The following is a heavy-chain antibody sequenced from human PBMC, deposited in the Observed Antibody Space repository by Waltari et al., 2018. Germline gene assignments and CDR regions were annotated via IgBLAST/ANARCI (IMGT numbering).Heavy chain of an antibody. Sequence: EVQLVESGGGLVQPGRSLRLSCTASGFTLGDYAMSWVRLAPGKGLAWVGFIRSKAYGGTTEYAASVKGRFTISRDDSKSIAYLQMNSLKTEDTAVYYCTRGSYYYDSSGYYYGPLDYWGQGTLVTVSS. J-gene: IGHJ4*02. CDR1: GFTLGDYA. CDR3: TRGSYYYDSSGYYYGPLDY. CDR2: IRSKAYGGTT. V-gene: IGHV3-49*04. D-gene: IGHD3-22*01.